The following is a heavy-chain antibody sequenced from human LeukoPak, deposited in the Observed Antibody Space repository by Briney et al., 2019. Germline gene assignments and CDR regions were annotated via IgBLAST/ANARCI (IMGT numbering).Heavy chain of an antibody. CDR2: IIPIFGTA. CDR1: GGTFSSYA. V-gene: IGHV1-69*13. CDR3: ARDRVGATGRLDY. Sequence: ASVKVSCKASGGTFSSYAISWVRQAPGQGLEWMGGIIPIFGTANYAQKFQGRVTITADESTSTAYMELSSLRSEDTAVYYCARDRVGATGRLDYWGQGTLVTVSS. J-gene: IGHJ4*02. D-gene: IGHD1-26*01.